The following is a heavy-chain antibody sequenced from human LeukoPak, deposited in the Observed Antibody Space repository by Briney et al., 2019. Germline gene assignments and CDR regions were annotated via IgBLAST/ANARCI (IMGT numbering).Heavy chain of an antibody. CDR1: GFSLSTSGVG. J-gene: IGHJ4*02. CDR3: ARSVSMITFGGVIVRMGFDY. Sequence: SGPTLVKPTQTLTLTCTFSGFSLSTSGVGVGWIRQPPGKALEWLALIYWDDDKRYSPSLKSRLTITKDTSKNQVVLTMTNMDPGDTATYYCARSVSMITFGGVIVRMGFDYWGQGTLVTVSS. V-gene: IGHV2-5*02. D-gene: IGHD3-16*02. CDR2: IYWDDDK.